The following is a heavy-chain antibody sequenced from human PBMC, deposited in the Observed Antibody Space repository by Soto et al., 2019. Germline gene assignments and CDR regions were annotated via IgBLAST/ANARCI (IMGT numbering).Heavy chain of an antibody. CDR1: GYTFTSYA. CDR3: ARDLGVGAASDY. V-gene: IGHV1-3*01. D-gene: IGHD1-26*01. CDR2: INAGNRNT. J-gene: IGHJ4*02. Sequence: QVQLVQSGAEVKKPGASVKVSCKASGYTFTSYAMHWVRQAPGQRLEWMGWINAGNRNTKYSQKFQGRVTITRDTSARTAYMELSSLSSEDTAVYYCARDLGVGAASDYWGQGALVTVSS.